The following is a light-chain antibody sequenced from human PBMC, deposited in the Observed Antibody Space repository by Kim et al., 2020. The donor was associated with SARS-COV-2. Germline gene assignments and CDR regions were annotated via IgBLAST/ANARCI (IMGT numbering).Light chain of an antibody. CDR1: TGAVTSGHY. CDR3: LLSYSDIAV. CDR2: DTQ. V-gene: IGLV7-46*01. J-gene: IGLJ3*02. Sequence: PGRTVTLTCTSSTGAVTSGHYPYWFQQKPGQAPRTLIYDTQNKHSWTPARFSGSLLGGKAALTLSGAQPEDEAEYYCLLSYSDIAVFGGGTQLTVL.